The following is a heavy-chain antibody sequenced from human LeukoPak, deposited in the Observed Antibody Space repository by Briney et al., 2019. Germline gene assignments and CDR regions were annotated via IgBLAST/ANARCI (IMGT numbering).Heavy chain of an antibody. CDR2: VWYDGTRK. CDR3: ARDTDTTSHYGRFDP. CDR1: GFTFTGYG. J-gene: IGHJ5*02. D-gene: IGHD4-17*01. Sequence: GGSPRLSCAASGFTFTGYGFHWVRQAPGKGLEWVAVVWYDGTRKYYADSVKGRFTVSKDNSESTVYLQISGLRAEDTAVYYCARDTDTTSHYGRFDPWGQGTLVTVSS. V-gene: IGHV3-33*01.